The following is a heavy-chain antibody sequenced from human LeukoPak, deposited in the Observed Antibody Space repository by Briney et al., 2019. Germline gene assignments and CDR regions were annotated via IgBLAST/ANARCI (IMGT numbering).Heavy chain of an antibody. CDR2: ISGSGGST. V-gene: IGHV3-23*01. D-gene: IGHD3-22*01. CDR1: GFTFSSYS. CDR3: AKSPPYYYDSSGYYLDY. Sequence: GGSLRLSCAASGFTFSSYSMNWVRQAPGKGLEWVSAISGSGGSTYYADSVKGRFTISRDNSKNTLYPQMNSLRAEDTAVYYCAKSPPYYYDSSGYYLDYWGQGTLVTASS. J-gene: IGHJ4*02.